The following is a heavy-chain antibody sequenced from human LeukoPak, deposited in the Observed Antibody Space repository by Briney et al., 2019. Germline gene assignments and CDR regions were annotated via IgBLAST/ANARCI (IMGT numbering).Heavy chain of an antibody. CDR3: ARRNDFDI. V-gene: IGHV4-59*08. CDR1: GGSISGDH. Sequence: SETLSLTCTVSGGSISGDHWNWIRQPPGKGLEWIGYIYYSGNTNYNPSLKSRVTISVDTSKNQFSLKLSSVTAVDTAVYYCARRNDFDIWGQGTMVTVSS. J-gene: IGHJ3*02. CDR2: IYYSGNT.